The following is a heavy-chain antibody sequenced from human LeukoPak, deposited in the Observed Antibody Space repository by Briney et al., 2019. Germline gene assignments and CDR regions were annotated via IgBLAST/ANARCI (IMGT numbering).Heavy chain of an antibody. CDR2: ISGSGGST. D-gene: IGHD3-3*01. CDR1: GFTFSSYA. J-gene: IGHJ4*02. V-gene: IGHV3-23*01. CDR3: ARDRYRLGYDFWSGPIPAPGFDY. Sequence: GGSLRLSCAASGFTFSSYAMSWVRQAPGKGLEWVSAISGSGGSTYYADSVKGRFTISRDNSKNTLYLQMNSLRAEDTAVYYCARDRYRLGYDFWSGPIPAPGFDYWGQGTLVTVSS.